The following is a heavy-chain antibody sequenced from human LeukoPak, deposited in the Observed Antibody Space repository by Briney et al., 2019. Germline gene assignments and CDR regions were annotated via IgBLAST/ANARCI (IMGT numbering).Heavy chain of an antibody. D-gene: IGHD6-19*01. CDR3: ARGIEASSGWYVIDY. CDR1: GYIFTRYA. Sequence: ASVKVSCKPSGYIFTRYAIHWVRQAPGQRLEWMGRINAGNGNTKNSRKMQGRVTITRDTSASTAYMEVSSLTSEDTAVYYCARGIEASSGWYVIDYWGQGTLVTVSS. J-gene: IGHJ4*02. CDR2: INAGNGNT. V-gene: IGHV1-3*01.